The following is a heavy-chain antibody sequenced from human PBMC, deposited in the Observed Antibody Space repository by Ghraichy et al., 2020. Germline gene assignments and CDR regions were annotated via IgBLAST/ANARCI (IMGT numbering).Heavy chain of an antibody. CDR3: AREGPHYDFWSGYYPAFDP. CDR1: GGSFSGYY. V-gene: IGHV4-34*01. CDR2: INHSGST. J-gene: IGHJ5*02. Sequence: SETLSLTCAVYGGSFSGYYWSWIRQPPGKGLEWIGEINHSGSTNYNPSLKSRVTISVDTSKNQFSLKLSSVTAADTAVYYCAREGPHYDFWSGYYPAFDPWGQGTLVTVSS. D-gene: IGHD3-3*01.